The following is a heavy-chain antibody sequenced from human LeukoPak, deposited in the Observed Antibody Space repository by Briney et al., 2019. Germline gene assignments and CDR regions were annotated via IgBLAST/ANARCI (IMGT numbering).Heavy chain of an antibody. Sequence: NTSETLSLTCTISGGSISTFYWSWLRQPPVKGLEWIAYIFHTGNSNYNPSLKGRVTISVDTSKNQFSLKVNSVTAADTAMYYCARHQFSDGFDIWGQGTMVTVSS. CDR2: IFHTGNS. CDR3: ARHQFSDGFDI. V-gene: IGHV4-59*08. CDR1: GGSISTFY. J-gene: IGHJ3*02.